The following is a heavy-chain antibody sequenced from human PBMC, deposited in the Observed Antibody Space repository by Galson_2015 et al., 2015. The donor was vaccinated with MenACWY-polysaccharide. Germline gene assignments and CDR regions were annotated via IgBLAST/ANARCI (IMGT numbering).Heavy chain of an antibody. D-gene: IGHD4-17*01. J-gene: IGHJ1*01. V-gene: IGHV4-4*02. CDR3: ARQGTYAIHH. CDR1: GASISRSNW. Sequence: LSLTCAVSGASISRSNWWSWVRQPPGKGMEWIGEIVQSGSTNYNPSLKSRVTISLDKSRNQFSLNLNSVTAADTAVYYCARQGTYAIHHWGHGTLVTVSS. CDR2: IVQSGST.